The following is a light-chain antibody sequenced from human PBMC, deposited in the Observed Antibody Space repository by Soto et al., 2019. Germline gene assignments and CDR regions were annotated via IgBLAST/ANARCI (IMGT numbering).Light chain of an antibody. CDR2: CTS. CDR3: QQSSITPLT. V-gene: IGKV1-39*01. Sequence: DVQMTQSPSSLSASVGDRVVITCRASQTISTYLNWYRQKPGKAPELLIYCTSNLESGVPSRFSGSGSGTEFTLTISSLRPDDFATYFCQQSSITPLTFGGGTKVEIK. J-gene: IGKJ4*01. CDR1: QTISTY.